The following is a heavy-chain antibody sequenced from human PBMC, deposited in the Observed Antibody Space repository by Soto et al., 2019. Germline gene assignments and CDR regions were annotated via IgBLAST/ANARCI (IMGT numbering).Heavy chain of an antibody. Sequence: ASVKVSCKASGYAFTSYYMHWVRQAPGQGLEWMGIINPSGGSTSYAQKFQGRVTMTRDTSTSTVYMELSSLRSEDTAVYSCAREGGINEVRGPWGQGTLVTVSS. V-gene: IGHV1-46*01. CDR3: AREGGINEVRGP. CDR2: INPSGGST. D-gene: IGHD3-10*01. J-gene: IGHJ5*02. CDR1: GYAFTSYY.